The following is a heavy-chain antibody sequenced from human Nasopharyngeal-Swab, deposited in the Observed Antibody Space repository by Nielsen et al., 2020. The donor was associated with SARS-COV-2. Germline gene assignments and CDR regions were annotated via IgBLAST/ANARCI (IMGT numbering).Heavy chain of an antibody. CDR2: ISYDGSNK. J-gene: IGHJ4*02. Sequence: GGSLTLSCAASGFTFSSYGMHWVRQAPGKGLEWVAVISYDGSNKYYADSVKGRFTISRDNSKNTLYLQMNSLRAEDTAVYYCAKSAGRLLWFGELSPFFDYWGQGTLVTVSS. CDR1: GFTFSSYG. CDR3: AKSAGRLLWFGELSPFFDY. V-gene: IGHV3-30*18. D-gene: IGHD3-10*01.